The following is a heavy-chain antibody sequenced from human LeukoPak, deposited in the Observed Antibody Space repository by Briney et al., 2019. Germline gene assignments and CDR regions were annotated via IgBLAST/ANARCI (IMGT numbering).Heavy chain of an antibody. J-gene: IGHJ4*02. D-gene: IGHD5-24*01. CDR1: GGSISSGGYY. Sequence: SETLSLTCTVSGGSISSGGYYWSWIRQHPGKGLEWIGYIYYSGSTYYNPSLKSRVTISVDTSKNQFSLKLSSVTAADTAVYYCASSRWLQTTYYFDYWGQGTLVTVSS. V-gene: IGHV4-31*03. CDR2: IYYSGST. CDR3: ASSRWLQTTYYFDY.